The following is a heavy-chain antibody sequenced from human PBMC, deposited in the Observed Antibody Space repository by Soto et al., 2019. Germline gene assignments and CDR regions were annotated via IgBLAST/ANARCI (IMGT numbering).Heavy chain of an antibody. CDR2: INPSGSST. J-gene: IGHJ3*02. V-gene: IGHV1-46*01. CDR1: GYTFTNYY. Sequence: ASVKVSCKAPGYTFTNYYMHWVRQAPGQGLEWMGIINPSGSSTSAQRFQGRVTMTIDTSTITVYMELSSLRSEDTAVYYCARGIGPYAFDIWGQGTMVTVSS. D-gene: IGHD2-15*01. CDR3: ARGIGPYAFDI.